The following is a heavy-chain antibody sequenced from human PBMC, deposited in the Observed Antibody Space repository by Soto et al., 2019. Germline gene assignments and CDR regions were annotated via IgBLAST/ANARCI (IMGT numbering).Heavy chain of an antibody. J-gene: IGHJ4*02. CDR1: GGSISSGDYY. CDR3: ARLRIAAAGTNCYFDY. Sequence: SETLSLTCTVSGGSISSGDYYWSWIRQPPGKGLEWVGYIYYSGSTNYNPSLKSRVTISVDTSKNQFSLKLSSVTAADTAVYYCARLRIAAAGTNCYFDYWGQGTLVTVSS. V-gene: IGHV4-30-4*01. CDR2: IYYSGST. D-gene: IGHD6-13*01.